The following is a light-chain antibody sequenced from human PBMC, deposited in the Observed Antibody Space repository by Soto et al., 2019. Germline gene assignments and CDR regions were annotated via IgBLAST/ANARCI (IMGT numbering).Light chain of an antibody. CDR3: QQYNGT. CDR2: DAS. J-gene: IGKJ4*02. V-gene: IGKV1-5*01. Sequence: IHMTHSPSTLSASVGDRVTITCRASQSISSWLAWYQQKPGKAPKLLIYDASSLESGVPSRFSGSGSGTETTLTISRLQPDDFATYYWQQYNGTFGEGTKVDIK. CDR1: QSISSW.